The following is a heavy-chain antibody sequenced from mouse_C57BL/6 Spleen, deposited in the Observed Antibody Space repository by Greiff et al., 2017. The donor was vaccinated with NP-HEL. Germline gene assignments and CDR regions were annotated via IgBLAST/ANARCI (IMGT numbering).Heavy chain of an antibody. CDR1: GYAFSSSW. Sequence: QVQLQQSGPELVKPGASVKISCKASGYAFSSSWMNWVKQRPGKGLEWIGRIYPGDGATNYNGKFKGKATLTADKSSSTAYMQLSSLTSEDSAVYFCAIKTARATGFAYWGQGPLVTVSA. D-gene: IGHD3-2*01. V-gene: IGHV1-82*01. J-gene: IGHJ3*01. CDR3: AIKTARATGFAY. CDR2: IYPGDGAT.